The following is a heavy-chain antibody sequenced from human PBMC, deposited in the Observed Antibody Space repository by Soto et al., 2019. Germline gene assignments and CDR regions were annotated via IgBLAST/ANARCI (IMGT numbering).Heavy chain of an antibody. CDR2: IGASGDIT. Sequence: GGSLRLSCAASGFSFTNFAMSWVRQAPGKGLEWVAGIGASGDITWYADSVKGRLSISRDNSKNTLYLQMNSLRAEDTAVYYCARALYYYDSSGYQGLGYWGQGTLVTVSS. V-gene: IGHV3-23*01. CDR1: GFSFTNFA. J-gene: IGHJ4*02. D-gene: IGHD3-22*01. CDR3: ARALYYYDSSGYQGLGY.